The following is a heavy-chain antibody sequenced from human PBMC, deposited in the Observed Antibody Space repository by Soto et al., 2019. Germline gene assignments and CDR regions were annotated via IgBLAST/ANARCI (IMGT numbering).Heavy chain of an antibody. D-gene: IGHD2-15*01. Sequence: GASVKVSCKASGGTFSSYAISWVRQAPGQGLEWMGGIIPIFGTANYAQKFQGRVTITADESTSTAYMELSSLRSEDTAVYYCARLGYCSGGSCYGAAGYYGMDVWGQGTTVTVSS. CDR2: IIPIFGTA. CDR3: ARLGYCSGGSCYGAAGYYGMDV. J-gene: IGHJ6*02. CDR1: GGTFSSYA. V-gene: IGHV1-69*13.